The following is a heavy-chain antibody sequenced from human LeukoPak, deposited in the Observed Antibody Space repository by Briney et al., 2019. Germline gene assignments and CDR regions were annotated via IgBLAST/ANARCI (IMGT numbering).Heavy chain of an antibody. J-gene: IGHJ6*02. CDR1: GVILDDYA. D-gene: IGHD1-26*01. V-gene: IGHV3-9*01. CDR3: AKGRNSRSWSGDGMDV. CDR2: ISWNGGNM. Sequence: GGSLRLSCVTSGVILDDYAIHWVRQAPGKGLEWVSGISWNGGNMGYADSVKGRFFTSRDNAKNSLYLQMNSLRAEDTAFYYCAKGRNSRSWSGDGMDVWGQGTTVTVSS.